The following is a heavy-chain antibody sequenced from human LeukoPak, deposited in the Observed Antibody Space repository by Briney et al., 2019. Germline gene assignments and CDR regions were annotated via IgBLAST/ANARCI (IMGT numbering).Heavy chain of an antibody. CDR3: ARDLDCSGGSCYSSGWFDP. Sequence: ASVKVSCKASGYTFTSYGISWVRQAPGQGLEWMGWISAYNGNTNYAQKLQGRVTMTTDTSTSTAYMELRSLRSDDTAVYYCARDLDCSGGSCYSSGWFDPWGQGTLVTVSS. J-gene: IGHJ5*02. CDR1: GYTFTSYG. V-gene: IGHV1-18*01. CDR2: ISAYNGNT. D-gene: IGHD2-15*01.